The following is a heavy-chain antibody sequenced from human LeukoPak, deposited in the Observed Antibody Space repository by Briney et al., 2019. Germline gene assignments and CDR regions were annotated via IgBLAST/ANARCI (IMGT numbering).Heavy chain of an antibody. J-gene: IGHJ6*03. D-gene: IGHD6-6*01. CDR3: AKDSGDGYSSSRYYYMDV. CDR2: ISGSGGST. CDR1: GFTFSSYA. Sequence: GGSLRLSCAASGFTFSSYAMSWVRQAPGKGLGWVSAISGSGGSTYYADSVKGRFTISRDNSKNTLYLQMNSLRAEDTAVYYCAKDSGDGYSSSRYYYMDVWGKGTTVTVSS. V-gene: IGHV3-23*01.